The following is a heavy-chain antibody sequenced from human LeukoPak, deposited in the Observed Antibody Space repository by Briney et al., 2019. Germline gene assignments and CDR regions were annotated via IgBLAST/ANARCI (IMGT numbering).Heavy chain of an antibody. D-gene: IGHD4-17*01. CDR1: GYTFTSYA. Sequence: ASVKVSCKASGYTFTSYAMNWVRQAPGQGLEWMGWINTNTGNPTYAQGFTGRFVFSLDTSVSTAYLQISSLKAEDTAVYYCARDGTVLRRYGDYPRFDYWGQGTLVTVSS. V-gene: IGHV7-4-1*02. CDR3: ARDGTVLRRYGDYPRFDY. J-gene: IGHJ4*02. CDR2: INTNTGNP.